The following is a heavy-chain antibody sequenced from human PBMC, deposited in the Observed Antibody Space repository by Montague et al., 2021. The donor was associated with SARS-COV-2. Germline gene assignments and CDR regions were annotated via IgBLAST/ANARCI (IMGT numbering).Heavy chain of an antibody. D-gene: IGHD1-7*01. V-gene: IGHV2-70*11. Sequence: VVHTQTLPLTCTFSGFSLSTSGMCVSWIRQPPGKALEWLARIDWDDDKSYSTSLKTRLTISKDTSKNQVVLTMTNMDPVDTATYYCARETGTTVSLDYWGQGTLVTVSS. CDR3: ARETGTTVSLDY. CDR2: IDWDDDK. J-gene: IGHJ4*02. CDR1: GFSLSTSGMC.